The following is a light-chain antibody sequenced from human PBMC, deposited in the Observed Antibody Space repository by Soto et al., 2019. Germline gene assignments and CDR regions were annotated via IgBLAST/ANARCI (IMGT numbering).Light chain of an antibody. V-gene: IGLV2-8*01. CDR1: SSDVGYYDY. CDR3: SSYAGSNNLV. Sequence: QSALTQPPSASGFPGQSVTISCTGTSSDVGYYDYVSWYQQHPGKAPKLVIYEVTKRPSGVPDRVSASKSGNTASLTVSGLRGEDEADYYRSSYAGSNNLVFGSGTKLTVL. CDR2: EVT. J-gene: IGLJ2*01.